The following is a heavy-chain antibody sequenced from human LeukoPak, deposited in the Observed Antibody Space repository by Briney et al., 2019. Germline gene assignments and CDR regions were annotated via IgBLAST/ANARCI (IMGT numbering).Heavy chain of an antibody. CDR2: IYSTDKT. Sequence: AGGSLRLTCAASGITVSTNYMNWVRQAPGKGLEWVSVIYSTDKTNYADSVQGRFTISRDPSKNTVYLQMNSLRGEDTAVYYCAREIGYYFDNHSSRLRGRFDVWGTGTTVIASS. D-gene: IGHD3-22*01. CDR1: GITVSTNY. CDR3: AREIGYYFDNHSSRLRGRFDV. J-gene: IGHJ6*04. V-gene: IGHV3-53*01.